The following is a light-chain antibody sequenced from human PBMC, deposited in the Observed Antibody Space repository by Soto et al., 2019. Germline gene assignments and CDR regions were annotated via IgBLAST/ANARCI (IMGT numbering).Light chain of an antibody. J-gene: IGLJ3*02. CDR3: QYYYSSLSGWV. V-gene: IGLV1-40*01. Sequence: QSVLTQPPSVSGAPGQRVTISCTGSSSNIGAGYDVHWYQQLPGTAPKLLIYGNSNRPSGVPDRFSGSKSGTSASLAITWLQAEDEADYHCQYYYSSLSGWVFGGGTKLTVL. CDR1: SSNIGAGYD. CDR2: GNS.